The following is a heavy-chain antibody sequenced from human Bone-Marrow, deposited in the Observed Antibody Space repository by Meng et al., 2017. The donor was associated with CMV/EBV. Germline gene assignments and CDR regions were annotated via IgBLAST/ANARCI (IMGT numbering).Heavy chain of an antibody. CDR2: VYYTGST. J-gene: IGHJ4*02. CDR1: GGSISSSSYY. CDR3: ARRGRTGTTSYDY. D-gene: IGHD1-1*01. Sequence: SETLSLTCTVSGGSISSSSYYWDWIRQPPGKGLEWIGSVYYTGSTSYSPSLKSRVTISVDTSKNQFSLKLSSMTAADTAVYYCARRGRTGTTSYDYWGQGNLVNVYS. V-gene: IGHV4-39*01.